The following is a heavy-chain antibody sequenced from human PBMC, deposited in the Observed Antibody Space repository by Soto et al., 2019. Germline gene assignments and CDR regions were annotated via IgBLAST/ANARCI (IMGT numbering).Heavy chain of an antibody. CDR1: GYTSTGYY. V-gene: IGHV1-2*04. J-gene: IGHJ3*02. Sequence: ASVKVSCKASGYTSTGYYMHWVRQAPGQGLEWMGWINPNSGGTNYAQKFQDWVTMTRDTSISTAYMELSRLRSDDTAVYYCASSSNGYDAFDIWGQGTMVTVSS. D-gene: IGHD6-19*01. CDR3: ASSSNGYDAFDI. CDR2: INPNSGGT.